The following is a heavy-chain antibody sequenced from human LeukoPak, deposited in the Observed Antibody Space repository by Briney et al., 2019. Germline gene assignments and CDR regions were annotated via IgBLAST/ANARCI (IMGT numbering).Heavy chain of an antibody. CDR1: GFTFTSYG. V-gene: IGHV3-30*18. CDR3: AKAPRFGDHAAEYFYYYMDV. J-gene: IGHJ6*03. Sequence: GRSLRLSCAASGFTFTSYGMHWVRQAPGKGLEWVAVISYDGINKYYADSVKGRFTISRDNSKNTLYLQMNNLRVDDTAVYYCAKAPRFGDHAAEYFYYYMDVWGKGTTVTVSS. CDR2: ISYDGINK. D-gene: IGHD3-16*01.